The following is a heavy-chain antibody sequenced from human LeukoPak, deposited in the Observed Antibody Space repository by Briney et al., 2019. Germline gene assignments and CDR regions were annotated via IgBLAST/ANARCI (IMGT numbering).Heavy chain of an antibody. Sequence: GGSLRLSCAGSGFTFTTYSMNWVRQAPGKGLEWVSYISSTSRTIYYADSVKGRFTISRDNAKNPLYLHMNSLRAEDTAVYYCARVGYTYGYFDYWGQGTLVTVPS. J-gene: IGHJ4*02. CDR1: GFTFTTYS. CDR2: ISSTSRTI. D-gene: IGHD5-18*01. V-gene: IGHV3-48*01. CDR3: ARVGYTYGYFDY.